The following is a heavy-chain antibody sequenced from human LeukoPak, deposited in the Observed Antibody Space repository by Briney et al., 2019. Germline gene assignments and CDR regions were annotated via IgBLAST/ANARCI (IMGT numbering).Heavy chain of an antibody. CDR3: ARSLLGGAYCGGDCYSGIAY. J-gene: IGHJ4*02. V-gene: IGHV4-59*01. Sequence: PSETLSLTCTVSGGSISSYYWSWIRQPPGKGLEWIGYIYYSGSTNYNPSLKSRVTISVDTSKNQFSLKLSSVTAVDTAVYYCARSLLGGAYCGGDCYSGIAYWGQGTLVTVSS. CDR2: IYYSGST. CDR1: GGSISSYY. D-gene: IGHD2-21*02.